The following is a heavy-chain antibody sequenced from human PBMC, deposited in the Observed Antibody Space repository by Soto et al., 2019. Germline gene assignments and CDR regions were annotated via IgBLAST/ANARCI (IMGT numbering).Heavy chain of an antibody. CDR2: ISNSFSDGNT. CDR3: AKVFSPERGNYFDY. Sequence: GGSLRLSCAASGFTFSNYAMNWVRQAPGKGLEWVSAISNSFSDGNTHYADSVKGRFTISRDNDKNTVFLEMNSLRAEDTAVYYCAKVFSPERGNYFDYWGQGTLVTVSS. D-gene: IGHD1-1*01. J-gene: IGHJ4*02. V-gene: IGHV3-23*01. CDR1: GFTFSNYA.